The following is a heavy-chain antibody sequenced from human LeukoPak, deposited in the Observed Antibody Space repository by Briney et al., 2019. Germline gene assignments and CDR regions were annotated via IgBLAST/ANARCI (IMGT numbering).Heavy chain of an antibody. CDR3: ARQRLNDFWSGYYTAHYYYYYMDV. J-gene: IGHJ6*03. CDR2: IYYSGST. D-gene: IGHD3-3*01. V-gene: IGHV4-39*01. Sequence: SETLSLTCTVSGGSISSSSYYWGWIRQPPGKGLEWIGSIYYSGSTYYNPSLKSRVTISVDTSKNQFSLKLSSVTAADTAVYYCARQRLNDFWSGYYTAHYYYYYMDVWGKGTTVTVSS. CDR1: GGSISSSSYY.